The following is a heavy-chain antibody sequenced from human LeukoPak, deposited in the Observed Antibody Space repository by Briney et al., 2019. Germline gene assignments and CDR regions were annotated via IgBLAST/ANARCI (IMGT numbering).Heavy chain of an antibody. V-gene: IGHV3-48*01. D-gene: IGHD2-21*02. CDR2: ISSTSITI. Sequence: GGSLRLSCAASGFPFGSYNFNWVRQAPGKGLEWISYISSTSITIYYADSVKGRFTISRDNAKNSLYLQMTGLRVEDTAVHYCARTAYCGSNCHYYFDSWGQGTLVTASS. CDR1: GFPFGSYN. J-gene: IGHJ4*02. CDR3: ARTAYCGSNCHYYFDS.